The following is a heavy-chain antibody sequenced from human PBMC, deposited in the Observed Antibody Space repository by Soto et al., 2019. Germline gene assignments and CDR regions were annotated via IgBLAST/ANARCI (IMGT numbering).Heavy chain of an antibody. D-gene: IGHD2-21*02. J-gene: IGHJ4*02. CDR3: ARDAAYCGGDCYSGY. CDR1: GGTFSSYA. V-gene: IGHV1-69*13. CDR2: IIPIFGTA. Sequence: SVKVSCKASGGTFSSYAISWVRQAPGQGLEWMGGIIPIFGTANYAQKFQGRVTITADESTSTAYMELSSLRSEDTAVYYCARDAAYCGGDCYSGYWGQGTLVTVSS.